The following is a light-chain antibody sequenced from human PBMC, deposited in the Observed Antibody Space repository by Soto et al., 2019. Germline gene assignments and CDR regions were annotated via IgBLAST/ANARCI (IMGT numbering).Light chain of an antibody. V-gene: IGKV3-20*01. Sequence: EIVLTQSPGPLSLSPGERATLSFRASQSVSSSYLDWYQQKPGQAPRLLIYGASSRTTGIPDRFSGSGSGTDFTLTISRLEPADCALYYGQQDGRSPMYSVGQGTKLESK. CDR3: QQDGRSPMYS. J-gene: IGKJ2*01. CDR2: GAS. CDR1: QSVSSSY.